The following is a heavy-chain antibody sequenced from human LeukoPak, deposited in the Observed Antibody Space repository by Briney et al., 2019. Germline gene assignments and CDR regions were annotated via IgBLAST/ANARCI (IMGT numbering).Heavy chain of an antibody. D-gene: IGHD3-9*01. CDR3: AGTYYDILTGYRSDSYYYYYGMDV. V-gene: IGHV4-59*08. CDR1: GGSISSYY. Sequence: PSETLSLTCTVSGGSISSYYWSWIRQPPGKGLEWIGYIYYSGSTNYNPSLKSRVTISVDTSKNQFSLKLSSVTAADTAVYYCAGTYYDILTGYRSDSYYYYYGMDVWGQGTTVTVSS. J-gene: IGHJ6*02. CDR2: IYYSGST.